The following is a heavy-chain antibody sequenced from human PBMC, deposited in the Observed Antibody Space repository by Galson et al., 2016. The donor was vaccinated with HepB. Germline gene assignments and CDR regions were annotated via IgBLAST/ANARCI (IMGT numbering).Heavy chain of an antibody. J-gene: IGHJ6*03. V-gene: IGHV3-33*01. CDR2: IWYDGSIK. CDR1: GFTFRSHG. Sequence: SLRLSCAASGFTFRSHGMHWVRQAPGKGLEWVAVIWYDGSIKYYADSVKGRFTISRDNPKNTLYLQMNSLRVEDTALYYCARDSSELLSFHMDVWGTGTTVTVSS. CDR3: ARDSSELLSFHMDV. D-gene: IGHD1-7*01.